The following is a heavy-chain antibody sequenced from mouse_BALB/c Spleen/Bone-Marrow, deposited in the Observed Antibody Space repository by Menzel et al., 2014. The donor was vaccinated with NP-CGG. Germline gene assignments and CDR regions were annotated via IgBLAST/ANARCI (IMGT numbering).Heavy chain of an antibody. CDR3: ARALIVFDY. V-gene: IGHV7-3*02. CDR1: GFTFTDYY. J-gene: IGHJ2*01. Sequence: EVKLEESGGGLVQPGGSLRLSCATSGFTFTDYYMSWVCQPPGKALEWLGFIRNKANGYTTEYSASVKGRFTISRDNSQSILYLQMNTLRAEDSATYYCARALIVFDYWGQGTTLTVSS. CDR2: IRNKANGYTT.